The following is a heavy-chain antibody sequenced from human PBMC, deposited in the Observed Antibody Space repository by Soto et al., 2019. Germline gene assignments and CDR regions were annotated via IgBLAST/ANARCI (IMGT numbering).Heavy chain of an antibody. CDR3: ASALIAARGGMYYYGMDV. D-gene: IGHD6-6*01. V-gene: IGHV1-69*13. Sequence: SVKVSCKASGGTFSSYAISWVRQAPGQGLEWMGGIIPIFGTANYVQKFQGRVTITADESTSTAYMELSSLRSEDTAVYYCASALIAARGGMYYYGMDVWGQGTTVTVSS. J-gene: IGHJ6*02. CDR1: GGTFSSYA. CDR2: IIPIFGTA.